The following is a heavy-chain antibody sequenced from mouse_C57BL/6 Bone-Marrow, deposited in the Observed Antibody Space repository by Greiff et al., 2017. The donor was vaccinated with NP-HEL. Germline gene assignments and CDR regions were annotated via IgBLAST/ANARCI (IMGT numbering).Heavy chain of an antibody. CDR1: GYTFTDYN. D-gene: IGHD1-1*01. V-gene: IGHV1-18*01. J-gene: IGHJ1*03. CDR3: ARNPYYGSSYGYFDV. Sequence: EVQLHQSGPELVKPGASVKIPCKASGYTFTDYNMDWVKQSHGKSLEWIGDINPNNGGTNYNQKFKGQATLPVDKSSSTAYMELRSLTSADTAVDYWARNPYYGSSYGYFDVWGTGTTVTVSS. CDR2: INPNNGGT.